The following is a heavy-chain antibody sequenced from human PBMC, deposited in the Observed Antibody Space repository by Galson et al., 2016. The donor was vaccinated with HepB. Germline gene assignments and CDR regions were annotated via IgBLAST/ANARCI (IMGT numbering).Heavy chain of an antibody. CDR3: GKHGGFDY. V-gene: IGHV3-23*01. D-gene: IGHD3-16*01. Sequence: GSLSLSCAASGFSFSNSGMSWVRQAPGRGLEWVSGMTRSGDATHYADFVKGRFTISRDNSKNTLYLYMNNLTAGDTAIYYCGKHGGFDYWGQGALVTVSS. J-gene: IGHJ4*02. CDR1: GFSFSNSG. CDR2: MTRSGDAT.